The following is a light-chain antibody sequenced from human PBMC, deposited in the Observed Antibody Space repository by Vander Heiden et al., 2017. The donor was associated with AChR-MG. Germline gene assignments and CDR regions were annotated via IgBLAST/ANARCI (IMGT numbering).Light chain of an antibody. V-gene: IGKV2-30*01. CDR2: KVS. J-gene: IGKJ2*01. Sequence: DAVMTQSPLSLPVSLGQPASIPCRSSETLVSRDGKTYLNWFQQRPGQSPRRLIYKVSNRDSGVPDRFSGSGSGTDFTLKISRVEAEDVGVYYCMQSVHLPPTFGQGTKLEIK. CDR3: MQSVHLPPT. CDR1: ETLVSRDGKTY.